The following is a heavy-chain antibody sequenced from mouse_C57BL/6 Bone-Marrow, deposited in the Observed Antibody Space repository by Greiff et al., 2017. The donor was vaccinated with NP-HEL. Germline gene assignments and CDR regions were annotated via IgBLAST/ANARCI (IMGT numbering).Heavy chain of an antibody. CDR3: ARTYYSNLFAY. D-gene: IGHD2-5*01. J-gene: IGHJ3*01. CDR1: GFTFSSYA. V-gene: IGHV5-4*01. CDR2: ISAGGSYT. Sequence: EVQGVESGGGLVKPGGSLKLSCAASGFTFSSYAMSWVRQTPDKRLEWVATISAGGSYTYYPDNVKGRFTISRDNAKNNLYLQMSHLKSEDTAMYYCARTYYSNLFAYWGQGTLVTVSA.